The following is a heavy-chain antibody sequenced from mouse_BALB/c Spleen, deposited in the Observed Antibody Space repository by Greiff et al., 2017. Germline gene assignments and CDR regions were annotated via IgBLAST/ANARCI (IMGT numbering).Heavy chain of an antibody. CDR2: ISSGSSTI. J-gene: IGHJ3*01. Sequence: DAKLQESGGGLVQPGGSRKLSCAASGFTFSSFGMHWVRQAPEKGLEWVAYISSGSSTIYYADTVKGRFTISRDNPKNTLFLQMTSLRSEDTAMYYCARAHYYGVAYWGQGTLVTVSA. CDR3: ARAHYYGVAY. V-gene: IGHV5-17*02. D-gene: IGHD1-2*01. CDR1: GFTFSSFG.